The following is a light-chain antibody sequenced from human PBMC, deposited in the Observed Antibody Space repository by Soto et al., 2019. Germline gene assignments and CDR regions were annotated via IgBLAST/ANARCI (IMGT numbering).Light chain of an antibody. J-gene: IGKJ2*01. V-gene: IGKV3-20*01. CDR2: DAS. CDR1: EKIYTSY. Sequence: IVLTQSPGTLSLSPGARATLSCRASEKIYTSYVAWFQQRPGQPPRLLIYDASSRAAGVPDRFSGSGSGTDFTLTISRLEPEDFALYYCQRYGGSPPYTFGQGTKVEIK. CDR3: QRYGGSPPYT.